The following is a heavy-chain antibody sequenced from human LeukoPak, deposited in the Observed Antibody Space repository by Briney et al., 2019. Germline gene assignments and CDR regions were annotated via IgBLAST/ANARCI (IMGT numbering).Heavy chain of an antibody. J-gene: IGHJ5*02. Sequence: GGSLRLSCAASESTFSNYAMNWLRQPPGKGLEWVSGISGGGGSTYYADSVKGRFTISRDNSKNTLYLQMDSLRAEDTALYYCAKGSGINHYHWIDPWGQGTLVTVSS. CDR3: AKGSGINHYHWIDP. CDR2: ISGGGGST. D-gene: IGHD1-14*01. V-gene: IGHV3-23*01. CDR1: ESTFSNYA.